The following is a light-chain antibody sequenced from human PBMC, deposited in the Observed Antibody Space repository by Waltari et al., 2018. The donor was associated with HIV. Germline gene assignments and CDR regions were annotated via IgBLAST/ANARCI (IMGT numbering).Light chain of an antibody. V-gene: IGKV1-39*01. J-gene: IGKJ1*01. CDR2: AAS. Sequence: IQMTHSPSSLSASVGDRVTLTCRASQSISSYLNWYQQKPGKAPKLLIYAASSLQSGVPSRFSGSGSGTDFTLTISSLQPEDFATYYCQQSYSTPTFGQGTKVEIK. CDR3: QQSYSTPT. CDR1: QSISSY.